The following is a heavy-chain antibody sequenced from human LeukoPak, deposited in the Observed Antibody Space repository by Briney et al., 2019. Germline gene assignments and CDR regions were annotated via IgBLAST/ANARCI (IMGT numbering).Heavy chain of an antibody. Sequence: SETLSLTCAVYGGSFSGYYWSWIRQPPGKGLEWIGEINHSGSTNYNPSLKSRVTISVDTSKNQFSLKLSSVAAADTAVYYCARGLGYDILTGYRGGYYYYYYMDVWGKGTTVTISS. V-gene: IGHV4-34*01. CDR3: ARGLGYDILTGYRGGYYYYYYMDV. CDR2: INHSGST. CDR1: GGSFSGYY. J-gene: IGHJ6*03. D-gene: IGHD3-9*01.